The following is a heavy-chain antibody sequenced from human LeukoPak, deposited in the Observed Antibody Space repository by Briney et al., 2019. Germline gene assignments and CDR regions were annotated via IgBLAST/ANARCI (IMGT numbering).Heavy chain of an antibody. V-gene: IGHV3-23*01. J-gene: IGHJ4*02. D-gene: IGHD1-26*01. Sequence: GRSLRLSCAASGFTFSSYAMSWVRQAPGKGLEWVSAISGSGGSTYYADSVKGRFTISRDNSKNTLYLQMNSLRAEDTAVYYCATVYSGSYYFDYWGQGTLVTVSS. CDR3: ATVYSGSYYFDY. CDR2: ISGSGGST. CDR1: GFTFSSYA.